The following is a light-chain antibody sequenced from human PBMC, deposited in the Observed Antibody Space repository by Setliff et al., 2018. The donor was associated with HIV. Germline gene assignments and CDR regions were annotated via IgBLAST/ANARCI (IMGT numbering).Light chain of an antibody. CDR1: SSDVGGYNY. CDR3: SSFGSSNTHV. CDR2: EVS. J-gene: IGLJ1*01. Sequence: QSVLTQPASVSGSPGQSITISCTGTSSDVGGYNYVSWYQQHPGKAPKLMIYEVSNRPSGVSNRFSGSKSGNTASLTISGLQAEDEADYYCSSFGSSNTHVFGTGTKVPS. V-gene: IGLV2-14*01.